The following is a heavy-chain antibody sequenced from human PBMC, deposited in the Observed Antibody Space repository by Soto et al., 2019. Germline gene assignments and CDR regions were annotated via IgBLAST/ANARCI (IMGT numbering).Heavy chain of an antibody. Sequence: QVQLQQWGAGLLKPSETLSLTCAVYGGSFSGYYWSWIRQPPGKGLEWIGEINHSGSTNYNPSLKSRVTISVDTSKNQFSLKLSSVTAADTAVYYCARGLGYDYRRFDYWGQGTLVTVSS. V-gene: IGHV4-34*01. CDR1: GGSFSGYY. CDR2: INHSGST. D-gene: IGHD3-22*01. CDR3: ARGLGYDYRRFDY. J-gene: IGHJ4*02.